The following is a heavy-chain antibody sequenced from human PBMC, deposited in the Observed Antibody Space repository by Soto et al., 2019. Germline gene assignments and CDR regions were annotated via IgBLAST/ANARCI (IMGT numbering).Heavy chain of an antibody. J-gene: IGHJ4*02. D-gene: IGHD3-10*01. CDR1: CGPIKNGDSY. V-gene: IGHV4-30-4*01. CDR3: ARAGFSYGHLLF. CDR2: VFYSGAT. Sequence: PSETLSLTRNVSCGPIKNGDSYWNWIRQPPGKGLEWIGYVFYSGATNDSPSLKSRAPISMDTSKNQFSLSLTSVTAADTAVYYCARAGFSYGHLLFWGQG.